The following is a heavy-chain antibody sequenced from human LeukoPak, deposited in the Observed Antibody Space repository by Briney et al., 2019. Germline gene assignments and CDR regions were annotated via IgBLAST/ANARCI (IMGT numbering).Heavy chain of an antibody. Sequence: PSETLSLTCTVSGGSISNYYWSWIRQPPGKGLEWIGYIYYSGSTNYNPSLKSPVTISVDTSKNHFSLKLSSVTAADTAVYYCARAINDYSNYEVLTDNWFDPWGQGTLVTVSS. V-gene: IGHV4-59*01. D-gene: IGHD4-11*01. CDR1: GGSISNYY. J-gene: IGHJ5*02. CDR2: IYYSGST. CDR3: ARAINDYSNYEVLTDNWFDP.